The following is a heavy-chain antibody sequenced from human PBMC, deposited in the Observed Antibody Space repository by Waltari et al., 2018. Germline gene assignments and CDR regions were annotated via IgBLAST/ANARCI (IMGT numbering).Heavy chain of an antibody. CDR3: ARLPYNNIYFYYYMDV. Sequence: VQLQESGPGLVKPSETLSLTCTVSGGSISTYYWSWIRQPAGKGLEWIGRIYATGSTNYNPSLKSRVTMSVGTSKNQFSLKLSSVTAADTAVYYCARLPYNNIYFYYYMDVWGKGTTVTVSS. CDR2: IYATGST. V-gene: IGHV4-4*07. CDR1: GGSISTYY. J-gene: IGHJ6*03. D-gene: IGHD3-10*01.